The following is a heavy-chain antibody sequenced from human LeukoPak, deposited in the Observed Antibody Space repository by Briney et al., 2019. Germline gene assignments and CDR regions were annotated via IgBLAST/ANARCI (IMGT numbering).Heavy chain of an antibody. CDR2: INHSGST. J-gene: IGHJ4*02. CDR3: ARRIVGATRGLFDY. D-gene: IGHD1-26*01. V-gene: IGHV4-34*01. CDR1: GGSFSGYY. Sequence: SETLSLTCAVYGGSFSGYYWSWIRQSPGKGLESIGEINHSGSTNYNPSLKSRVTISVDTSMNQFSLKLSSVTAADTAVYYCARRIVGATRGLFDYWGQGILVTVSS.